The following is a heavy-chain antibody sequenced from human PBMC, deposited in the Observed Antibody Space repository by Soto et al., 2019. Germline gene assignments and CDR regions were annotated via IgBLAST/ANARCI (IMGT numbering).Heavy chain of an antibody. V-gene: IGHV1-46*03. J-gene: IGHJ6*02. D-gene: IGHD3-16*01. Sequence: ASVKVSCKASGYSFTNYYLHWVRQAPGQGLEWMGIINPSGGSTTYAQGFPGRVTMTRDTSTSTVYMELTSLRSEDTAVYYCARGGGGYYGLDVWGQGTTVTVSS. CDR2: INPSGGST. CDR1: GYSFTNYY. CDR3: ARGGGGYYGLDV.